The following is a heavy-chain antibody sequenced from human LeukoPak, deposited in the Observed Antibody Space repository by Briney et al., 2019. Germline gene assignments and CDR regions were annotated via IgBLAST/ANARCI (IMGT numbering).Heavy chain of an antibody. CDR2: ISGGGETT. CDR1: GFTFNNYA. J-gene: IGHJ4*02. CDR3: ARDYADDVGYFFFDY. Sequence: GGSLRLSCAASGFTFNNYAMNWVRQAPGKGLEWGSSISGGGETTYYAHSAKGRFTISRYNSQNTLYLKMNSVTAEDTAVYYCARDYADDVGYFFFDYWGQGTLVTVSS. D-gene: IGHD4-17*01. V-gene: IGHV3-23*01.